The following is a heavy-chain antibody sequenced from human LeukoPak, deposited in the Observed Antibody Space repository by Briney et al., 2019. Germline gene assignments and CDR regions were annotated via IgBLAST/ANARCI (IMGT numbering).Heavy chain of an antibody. CDR1: GFTFSTYS. CDR3: ARVRYCDSSSCYSYFDY. D-gene: IGHD2-2*02. V-gene: IGHV3-74*03. CDR2: ISSDGSAT. J-gene: IGHJ4*02. Sequence: GGSLRLSCAASGFTFSTYSLSWVRQASGKGLEWVSRISSDGSATMYVDSVKGRFTISRDNAKSTLYLQMNSLRAEDTAMYYCARVRYCDSSSCYSYFDYWGQGTLVTVSS.